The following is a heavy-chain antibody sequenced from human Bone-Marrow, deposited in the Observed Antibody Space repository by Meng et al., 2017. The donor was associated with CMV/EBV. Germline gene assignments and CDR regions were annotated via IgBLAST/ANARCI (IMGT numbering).Heavy chain of an antibody. Sequence: SETLSLTCTVSGGSISSYYWSWIRQPPGKGLEWIGYIYYSGSTNYNPSLKSRVTISVDTSKNQFSLKLSSVTAADTAVYYCARARRGDYSGFADWGPGKLVTFSS. CDR3: ARARRGDYSGFAD. V-gene: IGHV4-59*01. D-gene: IGHD4-17*01. CDR2: IYYSGST. J-gene: IGHJ4*02. CDR1: GGSISSYY.